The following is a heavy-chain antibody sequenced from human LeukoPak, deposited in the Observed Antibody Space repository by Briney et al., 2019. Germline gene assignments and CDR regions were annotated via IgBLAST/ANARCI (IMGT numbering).Heavy chain of an antibody. V-gene: IGHV3-23*01. CDR2: VSAGGGNT. Sequence: PGGSLRLSCAASGFTFSSSPMSWVRQAPGKGLEWVSAVSAGGGNTHYADSVKCRFTISRDNFKNTLYHQMNSLGAEDTAVYYCARIASAGTTFDYWGQGILVTVSS. D-gene: IGHD6-13*01. J-gene: IGHJ4*02. CDR1: GFTFSSSP. CDR3: ARIASAGTTFDY.